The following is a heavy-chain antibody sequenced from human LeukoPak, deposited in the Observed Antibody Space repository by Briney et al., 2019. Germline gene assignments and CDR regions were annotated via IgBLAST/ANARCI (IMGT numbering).Heavy chain of an antibody. Sequence: GGSLRLSCVASRFTFKAYSMIWVRQAPRKGLEWISYISSSSVIHYADSVTGRFTISRDNAKGSLYLQMNRLRVEDSAVYYCATAPQGGNDYMDVWGKGATVTVS. J-gene: IGHJ6*03. D-gene: IGHD3-16*01. CDR1: RFTFKAYS. V-gene: IGHV3-48*04. CDR2: ISSSSVI. CDR3: ATAPQGGNDYMDV.